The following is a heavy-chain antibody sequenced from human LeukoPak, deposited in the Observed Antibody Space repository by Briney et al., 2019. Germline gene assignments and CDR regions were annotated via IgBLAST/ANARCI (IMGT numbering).Heavy chain of an antibody. Sequence: SETLSLTCTVSGGSISSYYWSWIRQPAGKELEWIGRIYTSGSTNYNPSLKSRVTMSVDTSKNQFSLKLSSVTAADTAVYYCARGSSSWYGEYYYGMDVWGQGTTVTVSS. J-gene: IGHJ6*02. CDR2: IYTSGST. V-gene: IGHV4-4*07. CDR3: ARGSSSWYGEYYYGMDV. D-gene: IGHD6-13*01. CDR1: GGSISSYY.